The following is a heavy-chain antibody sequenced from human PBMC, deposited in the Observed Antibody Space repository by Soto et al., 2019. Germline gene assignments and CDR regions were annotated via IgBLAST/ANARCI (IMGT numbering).Heavy chain of an antibody. D-gene: IGHD3-22*01. Sequence: GGSLRLSCAASGFTVSSNYMSWVRQAPGKGLEWVSVIYSGGSTYYADSVKGRFTISRDNSKNTLYLQMNSLRAGDTAMYYCARVRYYYDSSGDYYFDYWGQGTLVTVSS. CDR2: IYSGGST. V-gene: IGHV3-53*01. CDR3: ARVRYYYDSSGDYYFDY. CDR1: GFTVSSNY. J-gene: IGHJ4*02.